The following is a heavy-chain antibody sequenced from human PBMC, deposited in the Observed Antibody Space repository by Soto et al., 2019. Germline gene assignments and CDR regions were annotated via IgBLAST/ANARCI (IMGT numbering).Heavy chain of an antibody. J-gene: IGHJ3*02. CDR1: GGSISSGGYY. CDR3: ARERKLMRSAFDI. Sequence: SETLSLTCTVSGGSISSGGYYWSWIRQHPGKGLEWIGYIYYSGSTYYNPSLKSRVTISVDTSKNQFSLKLSSVTAADTAVYYCARERKLMRSAFDIWGQGTMVTVSS. CDR2: IYYSGST. D-gene: IGHD3-16*01. V-gene: IGHV4-31*03.